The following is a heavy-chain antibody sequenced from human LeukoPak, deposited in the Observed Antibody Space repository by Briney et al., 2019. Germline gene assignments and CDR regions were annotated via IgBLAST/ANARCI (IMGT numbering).Heavy chain of an antibody. D-gene: IGHD6-13*01. CDR1: GYTFTSYA. V-gene: IGHV1-3*01. CDR2: INAGNGNT. CDR3: ARESNWSAQDY. J-gene: IGHJ4*02. Sequence: ASVKVSCKASGYTFTSYAMHWVRQAPGQRLEWMGWINAGNGNTKYSQKFQGRVTITRDTSASTAYMELSSLRSEDTAVYYCARESNWSAQDYWGQGTLVAVSS.